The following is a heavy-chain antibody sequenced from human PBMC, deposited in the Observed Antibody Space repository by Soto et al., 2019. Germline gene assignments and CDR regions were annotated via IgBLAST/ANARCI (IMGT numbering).Heavy chain of an antibody. V-gene: IGHV6-1*01. CDR1: GDSVSSNSAA. D-gene: IGHD3-10*01. CDR3: ARESTMVRGVINPLDY. CDR2: TFYRSKWYN. J-gene: IGHJ4*02. Sequence: PSQTLSLTCAISGDSVSSNSAAWNRIRQSPSRGLEWLGRTFYRSKWYNDYAESVKSRITINPDTSKNQFSLQLNSVTPEDTAVYYCARESTMVRGVINPLDYWGQGTLVTVSS.